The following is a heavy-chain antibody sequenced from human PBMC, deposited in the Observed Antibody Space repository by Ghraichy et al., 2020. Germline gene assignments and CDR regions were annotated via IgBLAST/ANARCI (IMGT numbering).Heavy chain of an antibody. V-gene: IGHV3-53*01. CDR1: GFAVRSNF. Sequence: GESLNISCAASGFAVRSNFMYWVRQAPGKGPEWVSVIYSGGDTEYADSVKGRFTISRDRSKNTLYLQMNSLRAEDTAVYYCARKTDSSGSGDYWGQGTLVTVSS. CDR3: ARKTDSSGSGDY. J-gene: IGHJ4*02. CDR2: IYSGGDT. D-gene: IGHD3-22*01.